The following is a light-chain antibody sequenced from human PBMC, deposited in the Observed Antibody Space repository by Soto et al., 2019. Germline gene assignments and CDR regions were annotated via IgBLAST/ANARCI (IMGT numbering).Light chain of an antibody. V-gene: IGLV2-14*01. CDR2: EVS. CDR1: SSDVGGYNY. J-gene: IGLJ2*01. Sequence: QSALTQPASVSGSPGQSITISCTGTSSDVGGYNYVSWYQQYPGKVPKLMIYEVSSRPSGVSNRFSGSKSDNTASLTISGLQAEDEADYSCSSYTSSNTLDFGEGTKLTVL. CDR3: SSYTSSNTLD.